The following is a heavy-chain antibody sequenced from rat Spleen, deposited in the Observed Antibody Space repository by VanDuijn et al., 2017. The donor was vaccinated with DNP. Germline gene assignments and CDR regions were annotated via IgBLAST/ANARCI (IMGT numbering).Heavy chain of an antibody. D-gene: IGHD1-11*01. Sequence: EVQLVESGGGLVQPGRSMKLSCAASGFTFSNYDMAWVRQAPKKGLEWVATISYDGSSTYYRDSVKGRFTISRDNAKSTLYLQRDSLRSEDTATYYCARQTSYGSFDYWGQGVMVTVSS. CDR2: ISYDGSST. CDR3: ARQTSYGSFDY. J-gene: IGHJ2*01. CDR1: GFTFSNYD. V-gene: IGHV5-7*01.